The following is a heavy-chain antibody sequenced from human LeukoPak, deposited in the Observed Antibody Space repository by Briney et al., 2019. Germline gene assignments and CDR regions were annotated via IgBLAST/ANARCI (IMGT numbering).Heavy chain of an antibody. CDR3: AKGRRELLWFGELSFDP. D-gene: IGHD3-10*01. CDR2: ISGSGGST. Sequence: GGSLRLSCAASGFTFSSYAMSWVRQAPGKGLEWVSAISGSGGSTYYADSVKGRFTISRDNSKSTLYLQMNSLRAEDTAVYYCAKGRRELLWFGELSFDPWGQGTLVTVSS. J-gene: IGHJ5*02. V-gene: IGHV3-23*01. CDR1: GFTFSSYA.